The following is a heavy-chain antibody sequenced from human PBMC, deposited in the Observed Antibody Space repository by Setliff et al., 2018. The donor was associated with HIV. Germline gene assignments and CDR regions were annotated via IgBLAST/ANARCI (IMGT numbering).Heavy chain of an antibody. V-gene: IGHV1-69-2*01. CDR1: GYTFTDYY. Sequence: ASVKVSCKASGYTFTDYYMHWVQQAPGKGLEWMGRADPEDGETIYAEKFQGRVTITADTSTDTAYMELSSLRSEDTAVYYCAKGTYYYDSSGSDYWGQGTLVTVSS. CDR3: AKGTYYYDSSGSDY. J-gene: IGHJ4*02. CDR2: ADPEDGET. D-gene: IGHD3-22*01.